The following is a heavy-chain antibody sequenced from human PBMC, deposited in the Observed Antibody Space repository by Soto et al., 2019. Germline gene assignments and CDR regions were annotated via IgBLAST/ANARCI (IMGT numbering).Heavy chain of an antibody. J-gene: IGHJ4*02. CDR2: ITDNGGDA. CDR3: ARWRDVVATHDS. V-gene: IGHV3-23*01. CDR1: GLTFGSRA. Sequence: GGSLRLSCVASGLTFGSRAMSWVRQAPGEGLQWVATITDNGGDAKYADSVRGRFVISRDNSKKTLYLQMTSLTAEDSAMYFCARWRDVVATHDSWGQGTLVTVSS. D-gene: IGHD5-12*01.